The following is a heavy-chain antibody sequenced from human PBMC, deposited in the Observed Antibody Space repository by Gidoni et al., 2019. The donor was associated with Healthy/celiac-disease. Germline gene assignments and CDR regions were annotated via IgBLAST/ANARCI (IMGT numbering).Heavy chain of an antibody. Sequence: EVQLVESGGGLVKPGGSLRLSCAASGFTFSNAWMSWVRQAPGKGLEWVGRIKSKTDGGTTDYAAPVKGRFTISRDDSKNTLYLQMNSLKTEDTAVYYCTTDLIVVVIVAFDIWGQGTMVTVSS. V-gene: IGHV3-15*01. CDR2: IKSKTDGGTT. D-gene: IGHD3-22*01. CDR1: GFTFSNAW. CDR3: TTDLIVVVIVAFDI. J-gene: IGHJ3*02.